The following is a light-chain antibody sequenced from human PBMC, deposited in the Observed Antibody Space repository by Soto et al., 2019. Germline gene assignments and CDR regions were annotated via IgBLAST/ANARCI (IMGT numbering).Light chain of an antibody. V-gene: IGKV3-20*01. CDR3: QQYGTSPQT. Sequence: EIVLTQSPDTLSLSPGERATLSCRASQSVSSNCLAWYQQKPGQAPRLLIYGASSRATGIPDKFSGSGSGTDLTLTISRLEPEDFAVYYCQQYGTSPQTFGQGTKVEIK. CDR1: QSVSSNC. J-gene: IGKJ1*01. CDR2: GAS.